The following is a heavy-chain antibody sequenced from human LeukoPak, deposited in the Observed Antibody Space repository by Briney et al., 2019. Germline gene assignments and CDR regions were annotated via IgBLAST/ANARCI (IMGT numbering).Heavy chain of an antibody. CDR2: IIPIFGTA. D-gene: IGHD3-10*01. CDR3: VRDDSMTLDY. Sequence: SVKVCWKASGGTFSSYAISWVRQAPGQGLEWMGGIIPIFGTANYAQKFQGRVTITADESTSTAYMELSSLRSEDTAVYYCVRDDSMTLDYWGQGTLVTVSS. CDR1: GGTFSSYA. J-gene: IGHJ4*02. V-gene: IGHV1-69*01.